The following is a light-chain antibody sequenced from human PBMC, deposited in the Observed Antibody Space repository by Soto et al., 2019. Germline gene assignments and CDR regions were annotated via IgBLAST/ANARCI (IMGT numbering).Light chain of an antibody. CDR2: KVF. CDR3: MQTAPWLYT. J-gene: IGKJ2*01. V-gene: IGKV2-30*01. Sequence: DVVMTQTPLSLPVTLGQSASISCTSSQSLVYADGNTYLNWLQQRPGQSPSCKISKVFNRASGVPDRFSVSPSGSEFTLTISRVAAEDIGVYYCMQTAPWLYTFGRGTKLEIK. CDR1: QSLVYADGNTY.